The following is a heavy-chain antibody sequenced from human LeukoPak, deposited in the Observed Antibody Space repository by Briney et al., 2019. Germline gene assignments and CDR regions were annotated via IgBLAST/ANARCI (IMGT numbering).Heavy chain of an antibody. V-gene: IGHV1-8*01. CDR1: GYTFTSYD. CDR2: MNPNSGNT. J-gene: IGHJ6*03. D-gene: IGHD5-18*01. Sequence: ASVEVSCKASGYTFTSYDINWVRQATGQGLEWMGWMNPNSGNTGYAQKFQGRVTMTRNTSISTAYMELSSLRSEDTAVYYCASSGYSYGYTPHYYYYYMDVWGKGTTVTVSS. CDR3: ASSGYSYGYTPHYYYYYMDV.